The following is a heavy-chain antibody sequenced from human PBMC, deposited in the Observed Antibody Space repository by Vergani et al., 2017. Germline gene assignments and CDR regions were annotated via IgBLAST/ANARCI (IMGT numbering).Heavy chain of an antibody. Sequence: QVQLQESGPGLVKPSGTLSLTCAVSGGSISSSNWWSWVRQPPGKGLEWIGYIYYSGSTYYNPSLKSRVTISVDTSKNQFSLKLSSVTAADTAVYYCARDWGGGTGWGQGTLVTVSS. J-gene: IGHJ4*02. CDR1: GGSISSSNW. D-gene: IGHD2-15*01. CDR3: ARDWGGGTG. V-gene: IGHV4-4*02. CDR2: IYYSGST.